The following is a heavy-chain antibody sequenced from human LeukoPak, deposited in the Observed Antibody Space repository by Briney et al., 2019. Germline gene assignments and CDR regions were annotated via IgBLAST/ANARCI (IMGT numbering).Heavy chain of an antibody. D-gene: IGHD6-13*01. CDR2: ISSSSSYI. J-gene: IGHJ4*02. CDR3: ARVDTGYASSWFGGLWFDY. CDR1: GFTFSSYS. V-gene: IGHV3-21*01. Sequence: GGSLRLSCAASGFTFSSYSMNWVRQAPGKGLEWVSSISSSSSYIYYAESVKGRFTISRDNAKNSLYLQMNSLRAEDTAVYYCARVDTGYASSWFGGLWFDYWGQGSPVTVSS.